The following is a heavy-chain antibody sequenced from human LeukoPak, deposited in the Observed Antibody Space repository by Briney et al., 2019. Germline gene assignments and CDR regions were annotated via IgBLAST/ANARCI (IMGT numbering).Heavy chain of an antibody. CDR3: ARDSAGWEH. J-gene: IGHJ1*01. CDR1: GFTFSGSW. V-gene: IGHV3-7*01. Sequence: GGSLRLSCAASGFTFSGSWMSWVRQAPGKGLEWVANVKGDGSKDYYVDSVKGRFTISRDNAKNSLYLQMNSLRPEDTAVYYCARDSAGWEHWGPGTLVTVSS. CDR2: VKGDGSKD. D-gene: IGHD3-9*01.